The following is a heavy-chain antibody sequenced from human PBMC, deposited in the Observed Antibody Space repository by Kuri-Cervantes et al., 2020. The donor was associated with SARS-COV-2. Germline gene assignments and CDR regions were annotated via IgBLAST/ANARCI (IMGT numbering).Heavy chain of an antibody. Sequence: GGSLRLSCAASGFTFSSYAMHWVRQAPGKGLEWVAVISYDGSNKYYADSVKGRFIISRDNSKNTLYLQMNSLRAEDTAVYYCAKGCRDYYDSSGYYPRYYYYYMDVWGKGTTVTVSS. D-gene: IGHD3-22*01. CDR2: ISYDGSNK. J-gene: IGHJ6*03. CDR3: AKGCRDYYDSSGYYPRYYYYYMDV. V-gene: IGHV3-30-3*01. CDR1: GFTFSSYA.